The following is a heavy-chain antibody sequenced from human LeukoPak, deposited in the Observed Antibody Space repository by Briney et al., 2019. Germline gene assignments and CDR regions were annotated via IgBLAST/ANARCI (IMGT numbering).Heavy chain of an antibody. CDR2: IIPIFGTA. V-gene: IGHV1-69*05. CDR3: ASRWYGSGSYYNVGCFDY. Sequence: SVKVSCKASGGTFSSYAISWVRQAPGQGLEWMGGIIPIFGTANYAQKFQGRVTITTDESTSTAYMELSSLRSEDTAVYYCASRWYGSGSYYNVGCFDYWGQGTLVTVSS. CDR1: GGTFSSYA. J-gene: IGHJ4*02. D-gene: IGHD3-10*01.